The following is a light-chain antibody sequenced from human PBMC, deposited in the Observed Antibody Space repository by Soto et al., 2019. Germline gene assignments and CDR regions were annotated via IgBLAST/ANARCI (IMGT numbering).Light chain of an antibody. CDR2: DAS. Sequence: EIVLTQSPATLSLSPGERATLSCRASQSVSSYLAWYQQKPGQAPRLLIYDASNRATGIPARFSGSGSGTDFTLTIRRLEPEDFAVYYCQQRSNWPPYTFGQGTKLESK. CDR3: QQRSNWPPYT. CDR1: QSVSSY. J-gene: IGKJ2*01. V-gene: IGKV3-11*01.